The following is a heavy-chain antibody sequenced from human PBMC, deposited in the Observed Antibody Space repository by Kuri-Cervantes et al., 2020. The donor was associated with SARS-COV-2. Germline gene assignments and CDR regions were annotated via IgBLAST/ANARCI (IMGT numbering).Heavy chain of an antibody. D-gene: IGHD5-24*01. CDR3: ARSGPGAISREDGAFDI. Sequence: SVKVSCKASGVSFDYRFLHWVRQAPGQALEWMGWITPFNGNTNYAQRFQDRVTITRDRSMSTAYMELSSLRFEDTAMFYCARSGPGAISREDGAFDIWGQGTMVTVSS. CDR1: GVSFDYRF. V-gene: IGHV1-45*02. J-gene: IGHJ3*02. CDR2: ITPFNGNT.